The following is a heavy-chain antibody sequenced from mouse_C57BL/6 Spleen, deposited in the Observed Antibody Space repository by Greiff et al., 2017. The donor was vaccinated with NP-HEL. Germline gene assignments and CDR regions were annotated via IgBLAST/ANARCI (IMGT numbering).Heavy chain of an antibody. V-gene: IGHV14-2*01. CDR1: GFNFTDYY. Sequence: EVQLQESGAELVKPGASVKLSCTASGFNFTDYYMHWVKQRTEQGLEWIGRIDPEDGDTKYAPKFQGKATITADTSSNTAYLQLSSLTSEDTAVSYCSRYDYGSSYAGYFDVWGTGTTVTVSS. CDR2: IDPEDGDT. D-gene: IGHD1-1*01. CDR3: SRYDYGSSYAGYFDV. J-gene: IGHJ1*03.